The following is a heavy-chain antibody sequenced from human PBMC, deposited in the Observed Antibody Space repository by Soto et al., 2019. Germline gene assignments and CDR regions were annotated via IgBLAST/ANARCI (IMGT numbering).Heavy chain of an antibody. V-gene: IGHV1-2*02. CDR1: GYTFTGYY. CDR2: INPNSGGT. Sequence: ASVKVSCKASGYTFTGYYIHWVRQAPGQGLEWMGWINPNSGGTNYAQKFQGRVTMTRDTSISTAYMELSRLRSDDTAVYYCARSATMSDSSGYYIDYWGQGTLVTVSS. CDR3: ARSATMSDSSGYYIDY. J-gene: IGHJ4*02. D-gene: IGHD3-22*01.